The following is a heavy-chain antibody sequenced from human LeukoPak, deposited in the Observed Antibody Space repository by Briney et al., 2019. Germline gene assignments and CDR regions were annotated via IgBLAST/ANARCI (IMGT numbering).Heavy chain of an antibody. CDR2: ILYDGSNK. J-gene: IGHJ4*02. Sequence: GGSLRLSCAASGFTFSSYGIHWVRQAPGKGLEWVAVILYDGSNKYYADSVKGRFTISRDNSKNTLYLQMNSLRAEDTAVYYCAKDERYSYGYIDYWGQGTLVTVSS. D-gene: IGHD5-18*01. CDR1: GFTFSSYG. CDR3: AKDERYSYGYIDY. V-gene: IGHV3-30*18.